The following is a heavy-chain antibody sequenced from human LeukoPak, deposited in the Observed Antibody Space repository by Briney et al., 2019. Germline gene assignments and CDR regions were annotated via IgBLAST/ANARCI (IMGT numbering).Heavy chain of an antibody. D-gene: IGHD2-15*01. CDR2: IYYSGST. CDR1: GGSISSYY. CDR3: ARHQDCSGGSCYYYGMDV. Sequence: SETLSLTCTVSGGSISSYYWSWIRQPPGKGLEWIGYIYYSGSTNYNPSLKSRVTISVDTSKNQFSLKLSSVTAADTAVYYCARHQDCSGGSCYYYGMDVWGQGTTVTVSS. J-gene: IGHJ6*02. V-gene: IGHV4-59*08.